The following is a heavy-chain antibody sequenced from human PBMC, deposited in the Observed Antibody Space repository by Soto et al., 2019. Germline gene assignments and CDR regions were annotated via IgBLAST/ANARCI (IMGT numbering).Heavy chain of an antibody. D-gene: IGHD6-25*01. Sequence: SVTLALSCAVSGGYIRSSDGRSWVRQPPGKGLEWIGEIYHSGSTNYNPSLKSRVTISVDKSKNQFSLKLSSVTAADTAVYYCARMRGSSAYYYGMDVWGQGTTVTV. CDR1: GGYIRSSDG. CDR2: IYHSGST. J-gene: IGHJ6*02. V-gene: IGHV4-4*02. CDR3: ARMRGSSAYYYGMDV.